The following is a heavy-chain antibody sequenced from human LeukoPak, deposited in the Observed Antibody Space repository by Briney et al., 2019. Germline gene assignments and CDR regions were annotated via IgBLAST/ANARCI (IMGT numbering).Heavy chain of an antibody. V-gene: IGHV1-46*01. CDR1: GYTFTSYY. D-gene: IGHD5-18*01. CDR2: INPSGGST. J-gene: IGHJ6*02. CDR3: ARVEWEYTAMVTGPRGMDV. Sequence: ASVKVSFKASGYTFTSYYMHWVRQAPGQGLEWMGIINPSGGSTSYAQKFQGRVTVTRDTSTSTVYMELSSLRSEDTAVYYCARVEWEYTAMVTGPRGMDVWGQGTTVTVSS.